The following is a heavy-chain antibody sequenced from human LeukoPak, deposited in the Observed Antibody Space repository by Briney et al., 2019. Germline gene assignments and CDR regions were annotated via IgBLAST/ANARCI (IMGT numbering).Heavy chain of an antibody. J-gene: IGHJ3*02. CDR1: GGSFSGYY. CDR2: INHSGST. Sequence: SETLSLTCAVYGGSFSGYYWSWIRQPPGRGLEWTGDINHSGSTNYNPSLRSRVTISVDTSVNQFSLQLNSVTAADTAVYYCARGVVVVWRNDAFDIWGQGTMVTVSS. V-gene: IGHV4-34*01. CDR3: ARGVVVVWRNDAFDI. D-gene: IGHD2-21*01.